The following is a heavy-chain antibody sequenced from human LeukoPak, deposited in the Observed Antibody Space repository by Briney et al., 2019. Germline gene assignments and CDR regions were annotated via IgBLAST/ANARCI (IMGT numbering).Heavy chain of an antibody. CDR3: ARVGHIVAAGTYDW. Sequence: PSETLSLTCTVSGASISSYYWSWIGQPPGKGLEWIGYISYSGSPNYNPSLKSRVTISADTSKNQFSLNLSSVTAADTAVYYCARVGHIVAAGTYDWWGQGTLVTVSS. CDR2: ISYSGSP. D-gene: IGHD6-13*01. J-gene: IGHJ4*02. V-gene: IGHV4-59*08. CDR1: GASISSYY.